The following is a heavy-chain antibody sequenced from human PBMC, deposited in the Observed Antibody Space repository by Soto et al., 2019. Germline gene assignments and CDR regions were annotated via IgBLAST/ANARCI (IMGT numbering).Heavy chain of an antibody. CDR1: GYSFTTYW. CDR3: ARKDIAGNSVDF. D-gene: IGHD6-13*01. Sequence: SLKISCKASGYSFTTYWIGWVRQMPGKGLEWMGIIYPGDSDTRYSPSFQGQVTISADKSISTAYLQWSSLKASDSAMFYCARKDIAGNSVDFWGQGTLVTVSS. CDR2: IYPGDSDT. J-gene: IGHJ4*02. V-gene: IGHV5-51*01.